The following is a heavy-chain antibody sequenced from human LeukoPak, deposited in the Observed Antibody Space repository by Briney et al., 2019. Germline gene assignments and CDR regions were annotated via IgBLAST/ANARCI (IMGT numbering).Heavy chain of an antibody. CDR2: IYYSGYT. Sequence: MPSETLSLTCSVSGGSISSSNYYWGWIRQPPGKGLEWIGSIYYSGYTYYNPSLESRITISVDTSKNQFSLKLSSVTAADTSVYYCAKHYMGSSYNRGLDYWGQGTLVTVSS. CDR3: AKHYMGSSYNRGLDY. CDR1: GGSISSSNYY. D-gene: IGHD3-10*01. V-gene: IGHV4-39*01. J-gene: IGHJ4*02.